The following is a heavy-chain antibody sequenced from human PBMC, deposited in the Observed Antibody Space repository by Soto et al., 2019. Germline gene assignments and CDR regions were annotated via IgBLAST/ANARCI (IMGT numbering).Heavy chain of an antibody. Sequence: PSETLSLTGTVSGYSISSGAYWTCVRQPPGQGLEWIGEIYRTGSTNYNPSLKSRVTISLDKSENQFSLKVTSLTAADTAVYYCASRDPGTSVDYWGQGTLVTVSS. V-gene: IGHV4-4*02. CDR1: GYSISSGAY. J-gene: IGHJ4*02. D-gene: IGHD1-7*01. CDR2: IYRTGST. CDR3: ASRDPGTSVDY.